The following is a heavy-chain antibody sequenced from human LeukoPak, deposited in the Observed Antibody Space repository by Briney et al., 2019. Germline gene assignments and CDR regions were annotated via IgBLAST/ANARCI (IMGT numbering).Heavy chain of an antibody. CDR2: INTKSGDT. CDR3: ATLLSGDYPPSAEYFQH. D-gene: IGHD4-17*01. V-gene: IGHV1-2*02. J-gene: IGHJ1*01. Sequence: ASVRVSCKASGYIFTGCYMHWVRQAPGQGLEWMGWINTKSGDTKCALKFQGRVTMTTDTSISTAYLELSSLTSDDTAVFYCATLLSGDYPPSAEYFQHWGQGTLVTVSS. CDR1: GYIFTGCY.